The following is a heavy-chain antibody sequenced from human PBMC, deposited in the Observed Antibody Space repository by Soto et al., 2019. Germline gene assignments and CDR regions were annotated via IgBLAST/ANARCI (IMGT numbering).Heavy chain of an antibody. CDR1: GGSISSGGYY. J-gene: IGHJ4*02. V-gene: IGHV4-31*03. CDR2: IYYSGST. CDR3: ARDLVYYASSGYYYVRYFDY. D-gene: IGHD3-22*01. Sequence: QVQLQESGPGLVKPSQTLSLTCTVSGGSISSGGYYWSWIRQHPGKGLEWIGYIYYSGSTYYNPSLKSRVTISVDTSKNQFSLKLSSVTAADTAEYYCARDLVYYASSGYYYVRYFDYWGQGTLVTVSS.